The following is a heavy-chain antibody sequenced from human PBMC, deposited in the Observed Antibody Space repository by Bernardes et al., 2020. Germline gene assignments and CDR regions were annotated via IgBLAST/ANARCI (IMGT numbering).Heavy chain of an antibody. D-gene: IGHD3-3*01. CDR2: ISAYNGNT. V-gene: IGHV1-18*01. CDR1: GYTFTSYG. J-gene: IGHJ4*02. CDR3: ARGQSYDFWSGYGDSDY. Sequence: VKVSCKASGYTFTSYGISWVRQAPGQGLEWMGWISAYNGNTNYAQKLQGRVTMTTDTSTSTAYMELRSLRSDDTAVYYCARGQSYDFWSGYGDSDYWGQGTLVTVSS.